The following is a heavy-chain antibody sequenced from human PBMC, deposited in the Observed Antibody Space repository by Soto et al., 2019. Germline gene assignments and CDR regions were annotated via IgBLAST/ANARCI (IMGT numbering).Heavy chain of an antibody. CDR3: AREGVAPYYYYGMAV. D-gene: IGHD2-21*01. CDR2: ISTYNGDT. CDR1: GYTFTRSG. J-gene: IGHJ6*02. Sequence: QVQLVQSGAEVKKPGASVKVSCKASGYTFTRSGISWVRQAPGQGLEWMGWISTYNGDTTYAQTFQGRVTMTTDTSTSTVHMEVRSLTSDDTAVYYCAREGVAPYYYYGMAVWGQGTPVTVSS. V-gene: IGHV1-18*01.